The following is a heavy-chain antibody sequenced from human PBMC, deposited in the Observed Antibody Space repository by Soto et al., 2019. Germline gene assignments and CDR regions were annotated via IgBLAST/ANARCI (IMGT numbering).Heavy chain of an antibody. Sequence: QLQLQESGPGLVKPSETLSLTCTVSGGSISSSSYYWGWIRQPPGKGLEWIGSIYYSGSTYYNPSLKSRVTISVDTSKNQFSLKLSSVTAADTAVYYCARVSAYYYMDVWGKGTTVTVSS. J-gene: IGHJ6*03. CDR1: GGSISSSSYY. V-gene: IGHV4-39*01. CDR2: IYYSGST. CDR3: ARVSAYYYMDV.